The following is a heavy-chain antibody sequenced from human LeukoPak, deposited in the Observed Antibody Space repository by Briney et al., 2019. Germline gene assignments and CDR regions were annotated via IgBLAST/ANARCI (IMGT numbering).Heavy chain of an antibody. D-gene: IGHD2/OR15-2a*01. Sequence: SETLSLTCTVSGGSISPYYWSWIRQPPEGGLEWIGYVSYSGSTKYIPSLRSRLTISEDPSKNQVSLRLSSATAADTAVYYCARNIDGGNYWYFDLWGRGTLVTVSS. J-gene: IGHJ2*01. CDR2: VSYSGST. CDR3: ARNIDGGNYWYFDL. V-gene: IGHV4-59*01. CDR1: GGSISPYY.